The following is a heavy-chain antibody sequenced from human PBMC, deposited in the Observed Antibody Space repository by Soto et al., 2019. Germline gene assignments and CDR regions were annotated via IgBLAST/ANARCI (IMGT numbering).Heavy chain of an antibody. D-gene: IGHD3-16*01. CDR3: ARVIRGLYFFDY. CDR1: GYTFTSYA. J-gene: IGHJ4*02. CDR2: INAGNGNT. Sequence: QVQLVQSGAEVKKPGASVKVSCKASGYTFTSYAMHWVRQYPGQRLEWMGWINAGNGNTKYSQKFEGRVTITRDTCASTAYRGLSSLRSEVTAVYYCARVIRGLYFFDYWGQGALVTVSS. V-gene: IGHV1-3*01.